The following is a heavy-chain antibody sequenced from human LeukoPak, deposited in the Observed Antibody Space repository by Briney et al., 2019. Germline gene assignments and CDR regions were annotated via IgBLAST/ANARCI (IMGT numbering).Heavy chain of an antibody. J-gene: IGHJ4*02. CDR3: ATLSAWPTDY. V-gene: IGHV1-69-2*01. CDR1: GSTVTDYY. D-gene: IGHD2-15*01. Sequence: ATVKISCKASGSTVTDYYIHWVQQAPGKGLEWMGRVDPEEGETIYADRFQGRLTITADTFIDTAYMELSSLRSEDTAVYYCATLSAWPTDYWGQGTPVTVSS. CDR2: VDPEEGET.